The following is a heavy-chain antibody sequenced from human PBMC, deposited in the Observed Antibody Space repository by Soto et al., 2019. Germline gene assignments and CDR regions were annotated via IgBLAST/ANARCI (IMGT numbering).Heavy chain of an antibody. CDR3: ARDLLVEDILWFGEKSSRNIDY. D-gene: IGHD3-10*01. Sequence: GGSLRLSCAASGFTFSSYSMNWVRQAPGKGLEWVPYISSSSSTIYYADSVKGRFTISRDNAKNSLYLQMNSLRDEDTAVYYCARDLLVEDILWFGEKSSRNIDYWGQGTLVTVSS. CDR1: GFTFSSYS. J-gene: IGHJ4*02. CDR2: ISSSSSTI. V-gene: IGHV3-48*02.